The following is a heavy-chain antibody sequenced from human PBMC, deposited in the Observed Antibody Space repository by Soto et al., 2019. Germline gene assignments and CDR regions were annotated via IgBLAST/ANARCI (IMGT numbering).Heavy chain of an antibody. CDR1: GFTVSSNY. CDR3: ARADYDILTGYCFDY. Sequence: GGSLRLSCAASGFTVSSNYMSWVRQAPGKGLEWVSVIYSGGSTYYADSEKGRVTISRDNSKNTLYLQMNSLRAEDTAVYYCARADYDILTGYCFDYWGQGTLVTVSS. V-gene: IGHV3-53*01. J-gene: IGHJ4*02. D-gene: IGHD3-9*01. CDR2: IYSGGST.